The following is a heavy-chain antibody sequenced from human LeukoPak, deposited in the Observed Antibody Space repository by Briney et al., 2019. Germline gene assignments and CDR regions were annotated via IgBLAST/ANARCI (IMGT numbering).Heavy chain of an antibody. J-gene: IGHJ5*02. CDR3: ASGQIEDYYDSSEWFDP. V-gene: IGHV4-59*01. D-gene: IGHD3-22*01. CDR2: IYYSGST. CDR1: GGSISSYY. Sequence: SETLSLTCTVSGGSISSYYWTWIRQPPGKGLEWIGYIYYSGSTNYNPSLKSRVTISVDTSKSQFSLKLSSVTAADTAVYYCASGQIEDYYDSSEWFDPWGQGTLVTVSS.